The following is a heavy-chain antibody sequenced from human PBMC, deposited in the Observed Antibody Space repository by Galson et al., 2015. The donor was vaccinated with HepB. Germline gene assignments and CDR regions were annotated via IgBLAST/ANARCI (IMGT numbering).Heavy chain of an antibody. CDR1: GFIFSTYS. V-gene: IGHV3-48*02. CDR2: ISNTGDTI. Sequence: SLRLSCAASGFIFSTYSMNWARQAPGKGLEWVPFISNTGDTIYYADSVEGRFSISRDNAKNSLFLQMNSLRDEDTAVYYCATDSTWLDAFDFWGQGTMVTVSS. CDR3: ATDSTWLDAFDF. J-gene: IGHJ3*01. D-gene: IGHD3-3*02.